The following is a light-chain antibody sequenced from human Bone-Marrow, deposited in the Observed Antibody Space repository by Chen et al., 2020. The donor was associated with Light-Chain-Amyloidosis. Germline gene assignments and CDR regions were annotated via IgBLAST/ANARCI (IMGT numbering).Light chain of an antibody. V-gene: IGLV2-14*01. CDR3: SSFTSSSSYV. CDR1: RGDVGTYNY. CDR2: AVS. J-gene: IGLJ1*01. Sequence: QSALTQPASVSGSPAQSITISCPGTRGDVGTYNYCSWYQQHPGKAPKVMIYAVSNRPSGVSNRFSGSKSGNTASLTISGLQAEDEADYYCSSFTSSSSYVFGPGTKVTVL.